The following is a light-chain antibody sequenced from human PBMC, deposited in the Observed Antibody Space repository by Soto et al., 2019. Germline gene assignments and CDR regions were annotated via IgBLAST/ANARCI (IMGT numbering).Light chain of an antibody. V-gene: IGKV1-9*01. Sequence: DIQLTQSASFLSASVGDRITITCRASQGVRGYLAWYQQKPGKAPKLLISAASSLQSGVPSRFSGSGSGTEFTLTISCLQPEDFATYYCQQLNDYPLTFGGGTKVEIK. CDR2: AAS. CDR1: QGVRGY. CDR3: QQLNDYPLT. J-gene: IGKJ4*01.